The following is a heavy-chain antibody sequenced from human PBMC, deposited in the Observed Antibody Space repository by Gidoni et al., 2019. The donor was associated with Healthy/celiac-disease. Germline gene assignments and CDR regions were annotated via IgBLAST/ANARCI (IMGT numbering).Heavy chain of an antibody. J-gene: IGHJ4*02. Sequence: QVQLVESGGGVVQPGRSLRLSCAASGFTFSSYGMHWVRQAPGKGLEWVAVISYDGSNKYYADSVKGRFTISRDNSKNTLYLQMNSLRAEDTAVYYCAKTTTVTTDFDYWGQGTLVTVSS. CDR2: ISYDGSNK. V-gene: IGHV3-30*18. D-gene: IGHD4-17*01. CDR3: AKTTTVTTDFDY. CDR1: GFTFSSYG.